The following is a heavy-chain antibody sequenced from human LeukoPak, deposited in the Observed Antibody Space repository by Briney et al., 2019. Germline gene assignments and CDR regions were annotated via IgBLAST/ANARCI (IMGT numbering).Heavy chain of an antibody. V-gene: IGHV4-30-4*01. Sequence: SETLSLTCTVSGGSISSGDYYWSWLRQPPGKGLEWIGYIYYGGSTYYNPSLKSRVTISVDTSKNQFSLKLSSVTAADTAVYYCARVGDSSGYYYLVFDYWGQGTLVTVSS. D-gene: IGHD3-22*01. J-gene: IGHJ4*02. CDR2: IYYGGST. CDR1: GGSISSGDYY. CDR3: ARVGDSSGYYYLVFDY.